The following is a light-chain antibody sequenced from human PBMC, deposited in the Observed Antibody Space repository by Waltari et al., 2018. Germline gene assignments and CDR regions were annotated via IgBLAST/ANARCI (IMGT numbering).Light chain of an antibody. CDR2: TVS. V-gene: IGKV1-39*01. CDR3: QQSYYAPWT. Sequence: DIQMTQSPSSLSASVGDRVTITCRASQSITSSLNWYQQKPGKAPKLLIHTVSSLQSGVPSRFSRSGSGTDFTLTISSLQPEDFATYSCQQSYYAPWTFGQGTKVEIK. J-gene: IGKJ1*01. CDR1: QSITSS.